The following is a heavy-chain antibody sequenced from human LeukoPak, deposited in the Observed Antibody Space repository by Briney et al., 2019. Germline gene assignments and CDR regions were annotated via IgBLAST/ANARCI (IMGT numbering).Heavy chain of an antibody. CDR1: GGSISSYY. D-gene: IGHD2-15*01. J-gene: IGHJ1*01. CDR2: IYYSGST. CDR3: ARGPYCSGGSCYVEYFQH. V-gene: IGHV4-59*01. Sequence: KTSETLSLTCTVSGGSISSYYWSWIRQPPGKGLEWIGYIYYSGSTNYNPSPKSRVTISVDTSKNQFSLKLSSVTAADTAVYYCARGPYCSGGSCYVEYFQHWGQGTLVTVSS.